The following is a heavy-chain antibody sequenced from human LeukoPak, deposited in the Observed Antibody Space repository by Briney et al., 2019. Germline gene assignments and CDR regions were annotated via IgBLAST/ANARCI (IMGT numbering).Heavy chain of an antibody. CDR1: GFTSSNYG. J-gene: IGHJ4*02. Sequence: QPGRPLRLSCAVSGFTSSNYGMHWVRQAPGKGLEWVAVISYDGSNKYYADSVKGRFTISRENSKNTLSLQMNSLRTEDMAVYYCAKYSSGPIDYWGQGTLVTVSS. CDR3: AKYSSGPIDY. V-gene: IGHV3-30*18. CDR2: ISYDGSNK. D-gene: IGHD6-19*01.